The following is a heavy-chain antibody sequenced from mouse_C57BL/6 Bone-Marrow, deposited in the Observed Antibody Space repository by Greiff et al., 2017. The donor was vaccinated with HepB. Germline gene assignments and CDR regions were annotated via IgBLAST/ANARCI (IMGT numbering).Heavy chain of an antibody. J-gene: IGHJ3*01. D-gene: IGHD1-1*01. Sequence: VQLQQSGPELVKPGASVKIPCKASGYTFTDYNMDWVKQSHGKSLEWIGDINPNNGGTIYNQKFKGKATLTVDKSSSTAYMELRSLTSEDTAVYYCARSGYYGSAGRFAYWGQGTLVTVSA. CDR1: GYTFTDYN. CDR3: ARSGYYGSAGRFAY. CDR2: INPNNGGT. V-gene: IGHV1-18*01.